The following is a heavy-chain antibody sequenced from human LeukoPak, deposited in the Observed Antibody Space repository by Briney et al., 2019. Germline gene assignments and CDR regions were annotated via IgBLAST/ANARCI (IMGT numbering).Heavy chain of an antibody. CDR2: IYSSGST. Sequence: PSETLSLTCTVSGGSISSGDYYWSWIRQPPGKGLEWIGRIYSSGSTDYNPSLKSWVAISVDTSKNQFSLNLSSVTAADTAIYYCARVKSGWYYFDYWGQGTLVTVPS. D-gene: IGHD6-19*01. CDR1: GGSISSGDYY. CDR3: ARVKSGWYYFDY. V-gene: IGHV4-61*02. J-gene: IGHJ4*02.